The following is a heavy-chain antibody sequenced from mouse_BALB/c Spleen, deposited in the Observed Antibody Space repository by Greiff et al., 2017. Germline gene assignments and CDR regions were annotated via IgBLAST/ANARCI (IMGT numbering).Heavy chain of an antibody. CDR2: IDPENGDT. CDR1: GFNIKDYY. V-gene: IGHV14-4*02. CDR3: NAGGNYGLYYFDY. J-gene: IGHJ2*01. D-gene: IGHD1-1*02. Sequence: VQLQQSGAELVRSGASVKLSCTASGFNIKDYYMHWVKQRPEQGLEWIGWIDPENGDTEYAPKFQGKATMTADTSSNTAYLQLSSLTSEDTAVYYCNAGGNYGLYYFDYWGQGTTRTVSS.